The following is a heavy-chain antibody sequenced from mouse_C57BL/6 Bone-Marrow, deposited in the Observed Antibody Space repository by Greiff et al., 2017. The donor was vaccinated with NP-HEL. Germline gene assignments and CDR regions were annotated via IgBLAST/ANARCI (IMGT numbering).Heavy chain of an antibody. J-gene: IGHJ2*01. D-gene: IGHD1-1*01. Sequence: QVQLHQPGAELVRPGSSVKLSCKASGYTFTSYWMHWVKQRPIQGLEWIGNIDPSDSETHYNQKFKDKATLTVDKSSSTAYMQLSSLTSEDSAVYYCARSYSYYFDYWGQGTTLTVSS. CDR3: ARSYSYYFDY. CDR1: GYTFTSYW. V-gene: IGHV1-52*01. CDR2: IDPSDSET.